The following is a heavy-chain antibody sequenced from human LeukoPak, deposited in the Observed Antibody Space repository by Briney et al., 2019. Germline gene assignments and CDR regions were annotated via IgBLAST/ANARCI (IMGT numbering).Heavy chain of an antibody. CDR1: GFSFGSYS. CDR2: VGIISDTV. Sequence: GGSLRLSCAASGFSFGSYSMNWVRQAPGKGLEWISFVGIISDTVYYADSVKGRFTISRDNAQNSLYLQMDSLRAEDTAVYYRARNLDVWGQGTTVTVSS. J-gene: IGHJ6*02. V-gene: IGHV3-48*04. CDR3: ARNLDV.